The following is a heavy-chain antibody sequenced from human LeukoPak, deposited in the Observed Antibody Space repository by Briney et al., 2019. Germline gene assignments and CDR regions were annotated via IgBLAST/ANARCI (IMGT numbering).Heavy chain of an antibody. CDR3: AKDRYCTSSSCPVDY. D-gene: IGHD2-15*01. CDR1: GFNFDEYA. V-gene: IGHV3-9*01. CDR2: ISSNSDDI. Sequence: GGSLRLSCVGSGFNFDEYAMHWVRQPPGKGLEWVSGISSNSDDIGYADSVKGRFTISRDSAKKSLYLQMNSLRAEDTALYYCAKDRYCTSSSCPVDYWGRGTLVTVSS. J-gene: IGHJ4*02.